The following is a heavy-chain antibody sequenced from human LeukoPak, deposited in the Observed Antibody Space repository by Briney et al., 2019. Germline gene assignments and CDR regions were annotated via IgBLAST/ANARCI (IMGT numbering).Heavy chain of an antibody. V-gene: IGHV3-53*01. CDR2: IYSCGST. J-gene: IGHJ4*02. Sequence: GGSLRLSCAACGFTVSSNYMRWVRQAPGKGVEWGSVIYSCGSTYYADSVKGRFTISRDNSKNTLYLQMNSLRAEDTAVYYCAKGIAVADSYYFDYWGQGTLVTVSS. D-gene: IGHD6-19*01. CDR3: AKGIAVADSYYFDY. CDR1: GFTVSSNY.